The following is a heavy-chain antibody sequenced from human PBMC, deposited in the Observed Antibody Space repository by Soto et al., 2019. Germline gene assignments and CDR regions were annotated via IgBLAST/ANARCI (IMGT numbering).Heavy chain of an antibody. CDR3: ARGLLVAGITGTQDY. CDR1: GFTFTSYW. D-gene: IGHD1-20*01. J-gene: IGHJ4*02. Sequence: GGSLRLSCAASGFTFTSYWMHWVRQAPGKGLVWVSRINSDVSSTSYADSVKGRFTISRDNAKNTLYLQMNSLRAEDTAVYYCARGLLVAGITGTQDYWGQGTLVTVSS. V-gene: IGHV3-74*01. CDR2: INSDVSST.